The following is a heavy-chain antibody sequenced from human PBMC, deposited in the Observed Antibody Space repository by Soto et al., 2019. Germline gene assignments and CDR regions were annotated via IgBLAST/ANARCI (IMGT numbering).Heavy chain of an antibody. V-gene: IGHV3-21*01. CDR3: ARPLGHYYYYYYMDV. D-gene: IGHD1-26*01. CDR2: ISSSSSYI. Sequence: EVQLVESGGGLVKPGGSLRLSCAASGFTFSSDSMNWVRQAPGKGLEWVSSISSSSSYIYYADSVKGRFTISRDNAKNSLYLQMNSLRAEDTAVYYCARPLGHYYYYYYMDVWGEGTTVTVSS. J-gene: IGHJ6*03. CDR1: GFTFSSDS.